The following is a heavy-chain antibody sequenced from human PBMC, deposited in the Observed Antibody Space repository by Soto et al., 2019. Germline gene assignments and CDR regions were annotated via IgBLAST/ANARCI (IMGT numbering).Heavy chain of an antibody. D-gene: IGHD3-3*01. J-gene: IGHJ5*02. CDR3: ARGQRFSDSFDP. V-gene: IGHV4-4*07. CDR2: IYSSGGT. Sequence: SETLSLTCTVSGGAISGYYWTWIRQSAGKGLEWIGRIYSSGGTKYNPSLKSRVTMSLDTSKNQSSLRLSSVTAADTAVYYCARGQRFSDSFDPWGQGTLVTVSS. CDR1: GGAISGYY.